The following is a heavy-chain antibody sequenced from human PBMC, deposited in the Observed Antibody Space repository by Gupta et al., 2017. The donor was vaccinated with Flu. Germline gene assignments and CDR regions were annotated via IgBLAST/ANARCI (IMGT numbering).Heavy chain of an antibody. CDR1: FRDYA. D-gene: IGHD4-4*01. CDR3: TRWAGTPTMDFYSGPFDD. J-gene: IGHJ4*02. Sequence: FRDYAFSWVRQAPGQGLQWMGGMIPKFRRAHYARDFQDRVTISADESTTTVSLELRSLMSDDTAVYFCTRWAGTPTMDFYSGPFDDWGQGTLVTVSS. CDR2: MIPKFRRA. V-gene: IGHV1-69*01.